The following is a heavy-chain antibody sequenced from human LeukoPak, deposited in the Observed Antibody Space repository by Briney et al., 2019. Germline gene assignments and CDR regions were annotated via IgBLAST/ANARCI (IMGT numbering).Heavy chain of an antibody. CDR3: ARGVGGADYYDSSGYYYSRCCDAFDI. CDR2: ISYDGSNK. J-gene: IGHJ3*02. CDR1: GFTFSSYA. V-gene: IGHV3-30-3*01. D-gene: IGHD3-22*01. Sequence: GGSLRLSCAASGFTFSSYAMHWVRQAPGKGLEGVAVISYDGSNKYYADSVKGRFTISRDNSKNTLYLQMNSLRAEDTAVYYCARGVGGADYYDSSGYYYSRCCDAFDIWGQGTMVTVSS.